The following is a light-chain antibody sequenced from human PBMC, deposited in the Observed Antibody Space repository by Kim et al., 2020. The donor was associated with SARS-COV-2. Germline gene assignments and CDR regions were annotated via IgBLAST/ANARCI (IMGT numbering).Light chain of an antibody. CDR3: NSRDISYNHPT. V-gene: IGLV3-19*01. CDR2: GDN. Sequence: ALGQTVSITCQGDSRRRYYPTWDQQKPGQAPMLVIYGDNNRPSVIPDRFSGTKSGTTASLTITGAQAEDEADYYCNSRDISYNHPTFGGGTQLTVL. J-gene: IGLJ2*01. CDR1: SRRRYY.